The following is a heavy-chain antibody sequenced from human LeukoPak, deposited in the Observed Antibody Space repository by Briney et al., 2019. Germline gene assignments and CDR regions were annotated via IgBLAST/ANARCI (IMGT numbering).Heavy chain of an antibody. D-gene: IGHD3-10*01. V-gene: IGHV3-73*01. CDR1: GFTFSGSA. Sequence: PGGSLRLSCAASGFTFSGSALHWVRQASGKGLEWVGRIRSKTNNYATAYAASVKDRFTISRDDSTNTAYLQMNSLKTEDTAVYYCVRHAASGGSGVDHWGQGTLVIVSS. CDR3: VRHAASGGSGVDH. CDR2: IRSKTNNYAT. J-gene: IGHJ4*02.